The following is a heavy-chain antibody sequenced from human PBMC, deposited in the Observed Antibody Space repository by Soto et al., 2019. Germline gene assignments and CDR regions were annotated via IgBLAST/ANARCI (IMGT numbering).Heavy chain of an antibody. CDR2: IFWDDDK. D-gene: IGHD3-3*01. Sequence: SGPTLVNPTQTLTLTCTFSGFSLSTSGVAVGWIRQAPRKAPEWLAFIFWDDDKRYSPSLENRLTITKDTSKNQVVLTMTNMDPVDTTTYYWARSFDFWSGYYFSYWGQGSLVTVSS. J-gene: IGHJ4*02. V-gene: IGHV2-5*02. CDR1: GFSLSTSGVA. CDR3: ARSFDFWSGYYFSY.